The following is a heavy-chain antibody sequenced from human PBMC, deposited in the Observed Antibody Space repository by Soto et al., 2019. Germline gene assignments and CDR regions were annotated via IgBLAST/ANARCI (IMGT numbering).Heavy chain of an antibody. CDR2: IYPGDSDT. D-gene: IGHD1-26*01. Sequence: GESLKISCKGSGYSFTSYWIGWVRQMPGKGLEWMGIIYPGDSDTRYSPSFQGQVTISADKSISTAHLQWSSLKASDTAMYYCARVSGGSYLRGWDYYYGMDVWGQGTTVTVSS. CDR3: ARVSGGSYLRGWDYYYGMDV. J-gene: IGHJ6*02. CDR1: GYSFTSYW. V-gene: IGHV5-51*01.